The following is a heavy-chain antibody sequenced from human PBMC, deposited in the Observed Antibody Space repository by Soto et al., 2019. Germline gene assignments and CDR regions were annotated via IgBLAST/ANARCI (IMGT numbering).Heavy chain of an antibody. CDR1: GFTFNYYP. J-gene: IGHJ6*02. D-gene: IGHD6-19*01. V-gene: IGHV3-30-3*01. Sequence: QMQLVESGGGVVQPGGSLRLSCAASGFTFNYYPMHWVRQAPGKGLEWVAVVSFDVSNKYYADSVKGRFTISKDNSKNTLYLQMNSLRREDTAVYYCARLPGPLVAVLYIYPLDGREAMSDVDVWGQGTTVTVSS. CDR3: ARLPGPLVAVLYIYPLDGREAMSDVDV. CDR2: VSFDVSNK.